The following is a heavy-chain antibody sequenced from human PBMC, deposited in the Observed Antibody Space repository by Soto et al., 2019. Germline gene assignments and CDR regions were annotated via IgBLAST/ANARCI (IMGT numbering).Heavy chain of an antibody. CDR1: GFTFSNYA. Sequence: EVQLLASGGGLVQPGGSLRLSCAASGFTFSNYAMTWVRQGPGKGLEWVSGISGSGGRSYYADSVKGRFTISRDNSKSTLYLQMNSLRAEDTAVYYCAKAYFVWSSEQPYYFDYWGQGTLVIVSS. CDR2: ISGSGGRS. V-gene: IGHV3-23*01. J-gene: IGHJ4*02. CDR3: AKAYFVWSSEQPYYFDY. D-gene: IGHD3-16*01.